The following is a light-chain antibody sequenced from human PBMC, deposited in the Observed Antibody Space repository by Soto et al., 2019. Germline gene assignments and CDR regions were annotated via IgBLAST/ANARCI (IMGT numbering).Light chain of an antibody. CDR2: DAS. CDR1: QSVSSY. CDR3: QQRSSWPLT. V-gene: IGKV3-11*01. Sequence: ENVLTQSPATLSLSPGERATLSCRASQSVSSYLAWYQQKPGQAPRLLIYDASNRATGIPARFSGSGSGTDFTLTISSLAHEDVGDYYCQQRSSWPLTFGGGTKVEIK. J-gene: IGKJ4*01.